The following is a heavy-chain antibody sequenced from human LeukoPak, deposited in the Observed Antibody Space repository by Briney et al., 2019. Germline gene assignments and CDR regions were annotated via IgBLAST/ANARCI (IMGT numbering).Heavy chain of an antibody. J-gene: IGHJ4*02. CDR2: ISYDGSNK. D-gene: IGHD3-22*01. V-gene: IGHV3-30*03. CDR3: ARGPHLPPNYYDSSGYDW. Sequence: PGRSLRLSCAASGFTFSSYGIHWVRQAPGKGLVWVAVISYDGSNKYYADSVKGRFTISRDNSKNTLYLQMNSLRAEDTAVHYCARGPHLPPNYYDSSGYDWWGQGTLVTVSS. CDR1: GFTFSSYG.